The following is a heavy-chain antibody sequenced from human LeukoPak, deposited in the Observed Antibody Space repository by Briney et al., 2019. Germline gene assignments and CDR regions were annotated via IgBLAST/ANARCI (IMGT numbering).Heavy chain of an antibody. D-gene: IGHD6-19*01. CDR2: IYPGDSDT. CDR1: GYSFTSYW. J-gene: IGHJ4*02. CDR3: ARGDWQWLASFDY. V-gene: IGHV5-51*01. Sequence: KPGESLKISCKGSGYSFTSYWIGWVRQMPGKGLEWMGTIYPGDSDTRYSPSFQGQVTISADKSISTAYLQWSSLKATDTAMYYCARGDWQWLASFDYWGQGTLVTVSS.